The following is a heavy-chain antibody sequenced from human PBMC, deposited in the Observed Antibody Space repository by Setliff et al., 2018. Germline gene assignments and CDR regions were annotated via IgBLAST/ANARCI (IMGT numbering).Heavy chain of an antibody. CDR3: ARTCSGSGCYAGLES. V-gene: IGHV3-33*08. CDR1: GFTFSNYR. D-gene: IGHD2-15*01. Sequence: PGGSLRLSCAASGFTFSNYRMHWVRQAPGKGLEWVAVIWHDGGNKYHADSVKGRFTISRDNSKNTLYLQMNSLRHEDTAVYYCARTCSGSGCYAGLESWGQGTPVTVSS. J-gene: IGHJ4*02. CDR2: IWHDGGNK.